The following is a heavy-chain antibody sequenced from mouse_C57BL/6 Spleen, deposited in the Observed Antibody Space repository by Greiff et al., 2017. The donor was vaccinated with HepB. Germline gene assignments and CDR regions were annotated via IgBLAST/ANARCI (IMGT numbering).Heavy chain of an antibody. J-gene: IGHJ4*01. V-gene: IGHV7-3*01. Sequence: EVKLVESGGGLVQPGGSLSLSCAASGFTFTDYYMSWVRQPPGKALKWLGFIRNKANGYTTEYSASVKGRFTISRDNSQSILYLQMNALRAEDSATYYCARSSNWDDAMDYWGQGTSVTVSS. CDR3: ARSSNWDDAMDY. CDR2: IRNKANGYTT. D-gene: IGHD4-1*01. CDR1: GFTFTDYY.